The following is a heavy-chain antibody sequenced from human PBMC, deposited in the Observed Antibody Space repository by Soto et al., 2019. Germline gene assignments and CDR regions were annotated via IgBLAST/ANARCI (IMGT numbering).Heavy chain of an antibody. CDR3: AKVTVIHAREYYYYGMDV. V-gene: IGHV3-30*18. CDR2: ISYDGSNK. CDR1: GFTFSSYG. J-gene: IGHJ6*02. D-gene: IGHD4-4*01. Sequence: PGGSLRLSCAASGFTFSSYGMHWVRQAPGKGLEWVAVISYDGSNKYYADSVKGRFTISRDNSKNTLYLQMNSLRAEDTAVYYCAKVTVIHAREYYYYGMDVWGQGTTVTVS.